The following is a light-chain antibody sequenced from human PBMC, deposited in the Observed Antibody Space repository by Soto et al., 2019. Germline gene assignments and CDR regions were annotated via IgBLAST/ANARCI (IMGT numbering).Light chain of an antibody. CDR2: GAS. Sequence: EIGMTQSPATLSVSPGERATLSCRASQNVLSNLAWYQQKPGQPPRLLIYGASTWATGLPARFSGSGSGTPLTLTISCLQYEDFAADYCQQYNSWAITFGQGTRLEIK. CDR3: QQYNSWAIT. J-gene: IGKJ5*01. CDR1: QNVLSN. V-gene: IGKV3-15*01.